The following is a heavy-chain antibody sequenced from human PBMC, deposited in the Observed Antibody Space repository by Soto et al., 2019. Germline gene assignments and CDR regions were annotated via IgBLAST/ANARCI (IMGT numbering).Heavy chain of an antibody. D-gene: IGHD1-26*01. J-gene: IGHJ4*02. CDR3: ARGGSYSPYYFDY. CDR1: GFTFSSYA. CDR2: ISYDGSNK. V-gene: IGHV3-30-3*01. Sequence: GGSLRLSCAASGFTFSSYAMHWVRQAPGKGLEWVAVISYDGSNKYYADSVKGRFTISRDNSKNTLYLQMNSLRAEDTAVYYCARGGSYSPYYFDYWGQGTLVTVSS.